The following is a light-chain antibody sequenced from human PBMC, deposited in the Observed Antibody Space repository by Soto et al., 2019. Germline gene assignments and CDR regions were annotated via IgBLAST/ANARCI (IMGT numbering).Light chain of an antibody. CDR3: QEYDNWLTWT. CDR2: GAS. Sequence: EIVMTQSPATLSVSPGERATLSCRASQSVNRNLAWYQQKPGQAPRLLMYGASTRATGIPARFSGSGSGTEFTLTISSLQPEDFAVYYCQEYDNWLTWTFGQGTKGDIK. J-gene: IGKJ1*01. V-gene: IGKV3D-15*01. CDR1: QSVNRN.